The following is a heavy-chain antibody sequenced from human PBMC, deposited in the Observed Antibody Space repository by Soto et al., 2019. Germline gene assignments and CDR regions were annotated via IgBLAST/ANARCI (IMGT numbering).Heavy chain of an antibody. CDR3: AKDPWGYYYDSSGYSY. CDR1: GFSFSNYA. J-gene: IGHJ4*02. V-gene: IGHV3-23*01. D-gene: IGHD3-22*01. CDR2: ISGNAGRT. Sequence: PGGSLRLSCAASGFSFSNYAVGWVRQTPGKGLEWVSVISGNAGRTYYADSVKGRFTISRDNSRETLYLQMNSLRAEDTAVYYCAKDPWGYYYDSSGYSYWGQGTLVTVSS.